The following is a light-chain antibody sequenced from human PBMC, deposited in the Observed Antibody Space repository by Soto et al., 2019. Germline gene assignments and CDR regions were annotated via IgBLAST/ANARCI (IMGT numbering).Light chain of an antibody. J-gene: IGLJ2*01. CDR2: DVS. Sequence: QSVLTQPASVSGSPGQSITISCTGTSSDVGAYDYVSWYQQHPGKAPRLMIYDVSYRPSGVSDRFSGSKSGNTASLTISGLQAEDEAEYFCSSYTTIDTYVVFGGGTKVTVL. CDR3: SSYTTIDTYVV. V-gene: IGLV2-14*01. CDR1: SSDVGAYDY.